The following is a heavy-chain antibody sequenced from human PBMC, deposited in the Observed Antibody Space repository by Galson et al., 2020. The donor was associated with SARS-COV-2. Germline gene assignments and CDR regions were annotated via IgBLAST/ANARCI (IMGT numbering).Heavy chain of an antibody. Sequence: SQTLSLTCTVSGGSISSSSYYWGWIRQPPGKGLEWIGSIYYSGSTYYNPSLKSRVTISVDTSKNQFSLKLSSVTAADTAVYYCARDFSSIAARPRWFDPWGQGTLVTVSS. D-gene: IGHD6-6*01. CDR2: IYYSGST. CDR3: ARDFSSIAARPRWFDP. V-gene: IGHV4-39*07. CDR1: GGSISSSSYY. J-gene: IGHJ5*02.